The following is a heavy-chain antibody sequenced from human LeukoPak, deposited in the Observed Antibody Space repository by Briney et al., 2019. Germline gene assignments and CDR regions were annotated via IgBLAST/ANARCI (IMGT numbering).Heavy chain of an antibody. V-gene: IGHV3-23*01. D-gene: IGHD3-22*01. CDR3: AKDRPNYYGSNGHYYRRDGDY. Sequence: GGSLRLSCVASGFTFSIYAMSWVRQAPGKGLQWVSSITSSGDGTYYADSVKGRFTISGDNSENMLYLQMNSLRVEDTAVYFCAKDRPNYYGSNGHYYRRDGDYWGQGTLVTVSS. CDR1: GFTFSIYA. CDR2: ITSSGDGT. J-gene: IGHJ4*02.